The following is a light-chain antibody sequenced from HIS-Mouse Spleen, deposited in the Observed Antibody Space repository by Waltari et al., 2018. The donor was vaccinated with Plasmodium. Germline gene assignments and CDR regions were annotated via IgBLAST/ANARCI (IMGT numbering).Light chain of an antibody. CDR3: CSYAGSYTSRV. CDR2: DVS. CDR1: SSDVGGYNY. J-gene: IGLJ3*02. V-gene: IGLV2-11*01. Sequence: QSALTQPRSVSGSPGQSVTISCTGTSSDVGGYNYVSWYQHHPGKDPKLMIYDVSKRPPGVPDRCSGSKSGNTASLTISGLQAEDEADYYCCSYAGSYTSRVFGGGTKLTVL.